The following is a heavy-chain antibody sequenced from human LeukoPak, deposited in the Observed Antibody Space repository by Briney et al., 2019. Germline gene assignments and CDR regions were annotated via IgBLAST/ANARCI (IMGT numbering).Heavy chain of an antibody. D-gene: IGHD3-22*01. V-gene: IGHV1-2*06. CDR3: ARIPQDSSGYYWTPPDY. CDR2: INPNSGGT. CDR1: GYTFTGYY. Sequence: ASVKVSCKASGYTFTGYYLYWVRQAPGQGLEWMGRINPNSGGTNYAQKFQGRVTMTRDTSISTAYMELSSLRSEDTAVYYCARIPQDSSGYYWTPPDYWGQGTLVTVSS. J-gene: IGHJ4*02.